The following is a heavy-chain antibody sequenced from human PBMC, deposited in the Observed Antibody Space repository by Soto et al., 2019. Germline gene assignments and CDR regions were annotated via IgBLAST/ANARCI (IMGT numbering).Heavy chain of an antibody. V-gene: IGHV3-30*18. CDR1: GFDFNTYG. CDR3: AKDSSVTAAGSGGWFDP. Sequence: QVQLVQSGGGVVQPGRSLRLSCAASGFDFNTYGLHWVRQAPGKRLECVEGISFDGGNQYYADSVKGRFTISRDKSNNTLYLQMNSLGADDTATYYCAKDSSVTAAGSGGWFDPWGQGTLVIVS. CDR2: ISFDGGNQ. J-gene: IGHJ5*02. D-gene: IGHD6-13*01.